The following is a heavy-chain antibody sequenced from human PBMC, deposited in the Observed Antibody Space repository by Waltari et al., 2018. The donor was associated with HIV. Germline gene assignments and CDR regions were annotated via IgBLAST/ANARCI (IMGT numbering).Heavy chain of an antibody. V-gene: IGHV3-53*01. CDR1: NFSISNRP. CDR2: IYPDDTT. J-gene: IGHJ5*02. Sequence: EVLLTESGGQLIQPGGSLGVSCVASNFSISNRPVTWVRQAQGGPLAWFPVIYPDDTTHYADSVRGRFTISRVRSRTSVLLQMNGLFADDTAVYYCATGVRYYGPWGQGTRVTVSS. D-gene: IGHD3-16*01. CDR3: ATGVRYYGP.